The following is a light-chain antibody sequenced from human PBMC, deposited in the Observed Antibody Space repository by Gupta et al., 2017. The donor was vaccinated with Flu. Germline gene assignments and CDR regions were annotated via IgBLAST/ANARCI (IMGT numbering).Light chain of an antibody. J-gene: IGKJ2*03. CDR3: QQYNNWPYS. Sequence: EIVTTQSPATLSVSPGERATLSCRASQSVSSNLAWYQQKPGQAPRLLIYGASTWATGIPARFSGSGSGTEFTLTISSLQSEDFAVYYCQQYNNWPYSFGQGTKLEIK. V-gene: IGKV3-15*01. CDR1: QSVSSN. CDR2: GAS.